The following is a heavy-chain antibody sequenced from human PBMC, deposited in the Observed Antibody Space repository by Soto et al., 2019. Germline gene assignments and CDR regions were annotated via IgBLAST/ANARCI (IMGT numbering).Heavy chain of an antibody. D-gene: IGHD2-2*01. J-gene: IGHJ4*02. CDR2: ISSSSSYI. V-gene: IGHV3-21*01. CDR3: AIDFLPGVNWSSTGCQRRYFEY. Sequence: GGSLRLSCAASGFTFSSYSMNRVRQAPGKGLEWVSSISSSSSYIYYADTVKGRFTMSRDNAKNSLYLQMNSLRAGYMAVYYCAIDFLPGVNWSSTGCQRRYFEYWGEGTLVTLAS. CDR1: GFTFSSYS.